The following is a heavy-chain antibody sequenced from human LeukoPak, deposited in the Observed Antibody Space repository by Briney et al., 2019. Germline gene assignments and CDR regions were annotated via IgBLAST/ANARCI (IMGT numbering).Heavy chain of an antibody. Sequence: ASVKVSCTASGYTFTIYGITWVRQAPGQGLERVGWISAYNGNTNYARNLRGRVTMTTDTSTTTAYMELRSLGSDDTAVYYCALYSSSPYYYAMDVWGKGTTVIVSS. D-gene: IGHD6-13*01. J-gene: IGHJ6*04. V-gene: IGHV1-18*04. CDR3: ALYSSSPYYYAMDV. CDR1: GYTFTIYG. CDR2: ISAYNGNT.